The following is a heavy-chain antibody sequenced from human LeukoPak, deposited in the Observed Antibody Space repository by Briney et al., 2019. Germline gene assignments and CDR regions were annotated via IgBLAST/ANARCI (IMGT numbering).Heavy chain of an antibody. V-gene: IGHV1-69*04. CDR2: IIPIVGIT. CDR3: ARGIVGATTGPFGI. D-gene: IGHD1-26*01. Sequence: ASVKVSCKASGGTFSSNAISWVRQAPGQGLEWMGRIIPIVGITNYAQKFQGRVTITADKSTSTAYMELSSLRSEDTAVYYCARGIVGATTGPFGIWGQGTMVTVSS. J-gene: IGHJ3*02. CDR1: GGTFSSNA.